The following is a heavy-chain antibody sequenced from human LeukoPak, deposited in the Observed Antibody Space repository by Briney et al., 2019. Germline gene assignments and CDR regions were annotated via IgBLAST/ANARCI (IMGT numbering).Heavy chain of an antibody. Sequence: SETLSLTCAVSGYSISSGFYWGWIRQPPGEGLEWIGSIYHSGTTYYNPSLKSRVTISVVTSKNQFSLKLTSVTAADTAVYYCARDGGSGYATYYYMDVWGKGTTVTVSS. CDR2: IYHSGTT. CDR1: GYSISSGFY. D-gene: IGHD5-12*01. V-gene: IGHV4-38-2*02. J-gene: IGHJ6*03. CDR3: ARDGGSGYATYYYMDV.